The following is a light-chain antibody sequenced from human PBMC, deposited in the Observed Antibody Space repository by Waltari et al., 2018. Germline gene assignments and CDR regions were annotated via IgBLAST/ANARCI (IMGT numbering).Light chain of an antibody. CDR1: HDISSW. Sequence: DIQMTPSPSSVSASVGDRVTITCRASHDISSWLTWYQQKPGKVPKLLIYAASRLQSGVPSRFSGSGSGTDFTLTISSLQPEDFVTYFCQQAKSFPLTFGGGTKVEIK. CDR3: QQAKSFPLT. V-gene: IGKV1-12*01. J-gene: IGKJ4*01. CDR2: AAS.